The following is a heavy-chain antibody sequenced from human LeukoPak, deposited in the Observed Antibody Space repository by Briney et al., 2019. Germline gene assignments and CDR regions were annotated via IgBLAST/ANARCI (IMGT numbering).Heavy chain of an antibody. CDR2: ISFDGSNS. D-gene: IGHD3-3*01. Sequence: PGGSLRLSCAASGFTFSSYAMRWVRQTPGRGLELVALISFDGSNSHYVDSVKGRFTISRDNSRKTLYLQMNRLSPEDAAVYYCAKDRSGFYDHWGQGTLVTVSS. V-gene: IGHV3-30*18. J-gene: IGHJ4*02. CDR3: AKDRSGFYDH. CDR1: GFTFSSYA.